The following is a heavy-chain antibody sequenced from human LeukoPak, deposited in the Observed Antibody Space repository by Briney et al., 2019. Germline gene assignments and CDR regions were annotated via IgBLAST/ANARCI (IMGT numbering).Heavy chain of an antibody. J-gene: IGHJ4*02. CDR3: AREGSGWSQYYFDY. D-gene: IGHD6-19*01. CDR2: INHSGST. CDR1: GGSFSGYY. V-gene: IGHV4-34*01. Sequence: PSETLSLTCAVYGGSFSGYYWSWIRQPPGKGLEWTGEINHSGSTNYNPSLKSRVTISVDTSKNQFSLKLSSVTAADTAVYYCAREGSGWSQYYFDYWGQGTLVTVSS.